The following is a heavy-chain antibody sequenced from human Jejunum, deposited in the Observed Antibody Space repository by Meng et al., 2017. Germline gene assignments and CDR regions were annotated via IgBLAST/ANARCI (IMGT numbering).Heavy chain of an antibody. D-gene: IGHD6-13*01. CDR3: ARYSRYVGWLDP. Sequence: QRRCRDRGPGLVVPSGPLPLPCTVSCDSTTSNNDLWGWIRQPPGKGLEWIGTIDYSGTTYYNPSLKSRVTITLGTSKNQISLKVTSVTAAETAVYYCARYSRYVGWLDPWGQGTLVTVSS. J-gene: IGHJ5*02. CDR1: CDSTTSNNDL. CDR2: IDYSGTT. V-gene: IGHV4-39*07.